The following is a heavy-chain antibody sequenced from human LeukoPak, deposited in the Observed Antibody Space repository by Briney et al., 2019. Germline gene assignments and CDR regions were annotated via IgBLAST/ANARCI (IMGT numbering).Heavy chain of an antibody. CDR3: ARTQIITIFGVVRNWFDP. D-gene: IGHD3-3*01. CDR1: GGSISSYY. CDR2: IYTSGST. V-gene: IGHV4-4*07. Sequence: SETLSLTCTVSGGSISSYYWSWIRQPAGKGLEWIGRIYTSGSTNYNPSLKSRVTMSVDTSKNQFSLKLSSVTAADTAVYYCARTQIITIFGVVRNWFDPWGQGTLVTVSS. J-gene: IGHJ5*02.